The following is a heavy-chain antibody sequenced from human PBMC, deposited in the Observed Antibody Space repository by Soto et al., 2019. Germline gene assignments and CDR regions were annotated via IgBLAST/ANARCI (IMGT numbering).Heavy chain of an antibody. CDR3: AKDLLHNTVSTCGS. CDR2: ISYDGNKK. D-gene: IGHD4-17*01. J-gene: IGHJ5*02. V-gene: IGHV3-30*18. Sequence: QVQLVESGGGVVQPGRSLRLSCAASGFTFSSYGMHWVRQAPGKGLEWVAVISYDGNKKYYADSVKGRFTISRDNFTSTLYLQMDSLSAEDAAVYFCAKDLLHNTVSTCGSWGQRTLVSVSS. CDR1: GFTFSSYG.